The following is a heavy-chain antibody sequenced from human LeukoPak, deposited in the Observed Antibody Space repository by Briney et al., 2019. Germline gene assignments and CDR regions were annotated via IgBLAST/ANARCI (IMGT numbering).Heavy chain of an antibody. Sequence: AGGSLRLSCAASGFTFSSYGMHWVRQAPGKGLEWVAVISYDGSNKYYADTVKGRFTISRDNSKNTLYLQMNSLRAEDTAVYYCAKDRSAAAGYFDYWGQGTLVTVSS. CDR3: AKDRSAAAGYFDY. CDR1: GFTFSSYG. J-gene: IGHJ4*02. CDR2: ISYDGSNK. V-gene: IGHV3-30*18. D-gene: IGHD6-13*01.